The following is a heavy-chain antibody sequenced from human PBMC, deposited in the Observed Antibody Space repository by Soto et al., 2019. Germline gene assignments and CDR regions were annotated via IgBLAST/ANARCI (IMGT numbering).Heavy chain of an antibody. CDR1: GFTFSTFD. CDR3: ARDRRIQLWFDYYYYGMDV. J-gene: IGHJ6*02. D-gene: IGHD5-18*01. CDR2: IRGNGGST. V-gene: IGHV3-23*01. Sequence: GGSLRLSCTASGFTFSTFDMTWVRQAPGKGLEWVSLIRGNGGSTYYAESVKGRFTISRDNAKNSLYLQMNSLRAEDTAVYYCARDRRIQLWFDYYYYGMDVWGQGTTVTVSS.